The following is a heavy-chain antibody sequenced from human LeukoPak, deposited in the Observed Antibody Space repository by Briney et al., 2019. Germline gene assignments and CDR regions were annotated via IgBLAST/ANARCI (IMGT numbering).Heavy chain of an antibody. J-gene: IGHJ4*02. CDR3: AKGSYYDSSGSFYFDY. CDR1: GFTFSSYW. D-gene: IGHD3-22*01. CDR2: INHNGNVN. V-gene: IGHV3-7*03. Sequence: GGSLRLSCAASGFTFSSYWMNWARQAPGKGLEWVASINHNGNVNYYVDSVKGRFTISRDNSKNTLYLQMNSLGTEDTAAYYCAKGSYYDSSGSFYFDYWGQGTLVTVSS.